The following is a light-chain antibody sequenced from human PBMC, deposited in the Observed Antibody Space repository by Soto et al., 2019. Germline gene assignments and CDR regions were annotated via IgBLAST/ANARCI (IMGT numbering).Light chain of an antibody. V-gene: IGKV1-39*01. CDR3: QQSDSVPIT. J-gene: IGKJ5*01. CDR1: QSIRSY. CDR2: AAS. Sequence: DIQMTQSPSSLSASVGDRVTITCRASQSIRSYLNWYQQKPGKAPERLIYAASTLQSGVPSRFSGSGSGTDFAVTISSLQTEDCTTDSCQQSDSVPITFDPETRLEIK.